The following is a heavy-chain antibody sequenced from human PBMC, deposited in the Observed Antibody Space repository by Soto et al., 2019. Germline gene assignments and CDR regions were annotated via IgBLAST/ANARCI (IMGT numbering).Heavy chain of an antibody. CDR3: AREGGRHCSPNRCYNGFDI. CDR1: GFPFSAFS. Sequence: GGSLRLSCASSGFPFSAFSINWVRRAPGKGLEWVSYISSSSNTIYYADSVKGRFTISRDNAKNSLYLHLNSLTDEDTGVYYCAREGGRHCSPNRCYNGFDIWGQGTMVTVS. V-gene: IGHV3-48*02. D-gene: IGHD2-2*02. J-gene: IGHJ3*02. CDR2: ISSSSNTI.